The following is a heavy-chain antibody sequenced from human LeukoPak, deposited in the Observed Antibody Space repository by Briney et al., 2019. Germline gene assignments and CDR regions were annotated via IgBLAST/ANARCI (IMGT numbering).Heavy chain of an antibody. Sequence: GGSLRLSCAASGFTFSSYEMTWVRQAPRKGLEWLSYISSSGTDMWYADSVRGRFAISRDNAKNSLYLQMNSLRAEDTAIYYCARVRIYGEHHFDPWGQGTLVTVSS. CDR3: ARVRIYGEHHFDP. D-gene: IGHD4-17*01. J-gene: IGHJ5*02. CDR2: ISSSGTDM. V-gene: IGHV3-48*03. CDR1: GFTFSSYE.